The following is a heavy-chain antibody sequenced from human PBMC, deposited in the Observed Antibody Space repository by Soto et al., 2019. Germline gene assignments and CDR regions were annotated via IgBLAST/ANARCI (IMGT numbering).Heavy chain of an antibody. V-gene: IGHV1-18*04. Sequence: QVQLGKSGAEMTKPGASVKVSCKASGYNFTSFHIIWVIQAPGQGLEWMGWINPYNRNTNCTRKFQGRVTMTTDTPTRTAYMDLRILTSDDTAVYYCAGGYGYSYWGKGTLVTVFS. CDR3: AGGYGYSY. CDR2: INPYNRNT. D-gene: IGHD5-12*01. J-gene: IGHJ4*02. CDR1: GYNFTSFH.